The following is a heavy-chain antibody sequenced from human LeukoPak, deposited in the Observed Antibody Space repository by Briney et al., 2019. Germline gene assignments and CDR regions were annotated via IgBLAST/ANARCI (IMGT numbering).Heavy chain of an antibody. V-gene: IGHV3-7*01. CDR2: IKQDGSEK. CDR3: ARDYGDYVLDY. J-gene: IGHJ4*02. D-gene: IGHD4-17*01. CDR1: GFTFSSYT. Sequence: GGSLRLSCAASGFTFSSYTMNWVRQAPGKGLEWVANIKQDGSEKYYVDSVKGRFTISRDNAKNSLYLQMNSLRAEDTAVYYCARDYGDYVLDYWGQGTLVTVSS.